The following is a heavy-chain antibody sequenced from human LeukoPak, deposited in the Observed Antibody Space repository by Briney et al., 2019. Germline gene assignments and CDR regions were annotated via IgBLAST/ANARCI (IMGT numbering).Heavy chain of an antibody. CDR1: GGSISSYY. CDR2: IYYSGST. Sequence: SATLSLTCTASGGSISSYYWSWIRQPPGQGLEWMGYIYYSGSTNYNPPLKSRLTISVDTSKNQFSLKLSSVTAADTAVYYCARETYCGGDCYSGFDYWGQGTLVTVSS. J-gene: IGHJ4*02. D-gene: IGHD2-21*02. CDR3: ARETYCGGDCYSGFDY. V-gene: IGHV4-59*01.